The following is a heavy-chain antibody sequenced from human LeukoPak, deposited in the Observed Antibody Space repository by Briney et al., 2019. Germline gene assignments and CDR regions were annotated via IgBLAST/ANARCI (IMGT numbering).Heavy chain of an antibody. V-gene: IGHV3-30*04. Sequence: GGSLRLSCAASGFTFSSYAMHWVRQAPGKGLEWVAVISYDGSNKYYADSVKGRFTISRDNSKNTLYLQMNSLRAEDMAVYYCARGPITFSSGWQNWGQGTLVTVSS. D-gene: IGHD6-19*01. CDR1: GFTFSSYA. CDR3: ARGPITFSSGWQN. J-gene: IGHJ4*02. CDR2: ISYDGSNK.